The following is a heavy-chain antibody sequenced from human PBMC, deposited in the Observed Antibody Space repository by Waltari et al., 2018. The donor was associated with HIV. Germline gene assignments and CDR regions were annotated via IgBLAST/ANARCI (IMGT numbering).Heavy chain of an antibody. D-gene: IGHD3-16*02. CDR1: GCFISNGYY. V-gene: IGHV4-38-2*01. CDR3: ARVGDDYVWGSYRFNAYFDY. J-gene: IGHJ4*02. Sequence: QVQLQASGPGLVKPSATLSITCDVSGCFISNGYYWGWIRQPPGKDLEWIGNIYHSGSAYYNSSLESRVTMSVDSSKNQFSLKLSSMTAADTAVYYCARVGDDYVWGSYRFNAYFDYWGQGTLVTVSS. CDR2: IYHSGSA.